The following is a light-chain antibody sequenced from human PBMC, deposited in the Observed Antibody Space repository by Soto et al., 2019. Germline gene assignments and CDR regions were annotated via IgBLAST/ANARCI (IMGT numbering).Light chain of an antibody. J-gene: IGLJ2*01. CDR2: DVS. CDR3: SSYTSSSTLEV. V-gene: IGLV2-14*01. Sequence: QSVLTQPASVSGSPGQSITISCTGTSSDVGGYNYVSWYQQHPGKAPKLMIYDVSNRPSGVSNRFSGSKSGNTASLTISGAPAEDEADYYCSSYTSSSTLEVFGGGTKLTVL. CDR1: SSDVGGYNY.